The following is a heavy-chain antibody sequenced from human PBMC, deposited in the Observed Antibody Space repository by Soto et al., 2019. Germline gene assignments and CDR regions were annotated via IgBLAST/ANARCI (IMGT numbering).Heavy chain of an antibody. D-gene: IGHD5-12*01. V-gene: IGHV1-69*02. CDR2: IIPILGIA. Sequence: QVQLVQSGAEVKKPGSSVKVSCKASGGTFSSYTISWVRQAPGQGLEWMGRIIPILGIANYAQKFQGRVKITAEKSTSTAYMELSSMRSEHTAVYYCVRTAGYNSYPYFDYWGQGTLVTVSS. J-gene: IGHJ4*02. CDR3: VRTAGYNSYPYFDY. CDR1: GGTFSSYT.